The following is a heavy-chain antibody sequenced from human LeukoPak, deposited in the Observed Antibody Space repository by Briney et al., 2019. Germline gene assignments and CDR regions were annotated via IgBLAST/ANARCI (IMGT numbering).Heavy chain of an antibody. J-gene: IGHJ6*02. V-gene: IGHV1-69*04. Sequence: SVKVSCKASGGTFSSYAISWVRQAPGQGLEWMGRIIPILGIANYAQKLQGRVTMTTDTPTSTAYMELRSLRSDATAVYYCAIAHSSGGYYYGMDVWGQGTTVTVSS. CDR2: IIPILGIA. CDR1: GGTFSSYA. D-gene: IGHD3-16*01. CDR3: AIAHSSGGYYYGMDV.